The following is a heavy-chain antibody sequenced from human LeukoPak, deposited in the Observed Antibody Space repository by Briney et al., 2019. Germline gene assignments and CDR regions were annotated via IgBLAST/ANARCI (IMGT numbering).Heavy chain of an antibody. D-gene: IGHD6-13*01. CDR2: INLNSGGT. CDR3: ASWAGGNEPIASFDY. Sequence: ASVNVSCKTSVYTFTGYYMHWMRQAPSQGLEWMGWINLNSGGTNYAQKFQGRVTMTRDTSISTAYMELNRLRSDDTAVYYCASWAGGNEPIASFDYWGQGTLVTVSS. V-gene: IGHV1-2*02. CDR1: VYTFTGYY. J-gene: IGHJ4*02.